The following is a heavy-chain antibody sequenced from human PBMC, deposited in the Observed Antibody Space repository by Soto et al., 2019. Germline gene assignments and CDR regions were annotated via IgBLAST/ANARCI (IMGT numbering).Heavy chain of an antibody. CDR2: IKQDGSET. CDR3: ARSYGTGFLSGY. Sequence: VYLVESGGGLVRPGESLRLSCAASGFTFTNYRMSWLRQAPGKGLEWVANIKQDGSETRYVDSVKGRFTISRDNAKNSLFLQMNSLRAEDTAIYYCARSYGTGFLSGYWGQGTLVTVST. CDR1: GFTFTNYR. V-gene: IGHV3-7*01. D-gene: IGHD3-10*01. J-gene: IGHJ4*02.